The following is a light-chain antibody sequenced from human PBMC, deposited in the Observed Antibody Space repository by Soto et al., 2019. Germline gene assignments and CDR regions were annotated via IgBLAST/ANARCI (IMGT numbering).Light chain of an antibody. V-gene: IGKV1-5*01. J-gene: IGKJ1*01. CDR1: QSISYW. CDR3: QQYNTYSKT. Sequence: DIQMTQSPSTLSASVGDRVTITCRASQSISYWSAWYQQKPGNAPKLLIYAASSLESGVPSRFSGSGSGTEFTLTISSLQPDDSASYYCQQYNTYSKTFGQGTKVEIK. CDR2: AAS.